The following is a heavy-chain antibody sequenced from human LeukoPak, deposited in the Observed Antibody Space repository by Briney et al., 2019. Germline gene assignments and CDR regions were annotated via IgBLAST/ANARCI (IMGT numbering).Heavy chain of an antibody. CDR1: GFTFSGYT. D-gene: IGHD3-3*01. CDR3: ARITMGATSANFYYYFLDA. Sequence: GGSLRLSCAASGFTFSGYTLHWFRQAPGKGLEYVSAIISHGGSTHYADSVKGRFTVSRDNSKNTLYLQMDSLRAEDMAVYYCARITMGATSANFYYYFLDAWGKGTTVTVSS. J-gene: IGHJ6*03. CDR2: IISHGGST. V-gene: IGHV3-64*02.